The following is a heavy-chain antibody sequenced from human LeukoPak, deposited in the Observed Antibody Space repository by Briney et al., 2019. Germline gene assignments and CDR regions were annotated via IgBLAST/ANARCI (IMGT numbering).Heavy chain of an antibody. V-gene: IGHV4-39*01. CDR3: ARRFHYGMDV. Sequence: PSETLSLTCTVSGGSISSSSYYWGWIRQPPGKGLEWIGSIYYSGSTYYNPSLKSRVTISVDTSKNQFSLKLSSVTAADTAVYYCARRFHYGMDVWGQGTTVTVSS. CDR2: IYYSGST. CDR1: GGSISSSSYY. J-gene: IGHJ6*02.